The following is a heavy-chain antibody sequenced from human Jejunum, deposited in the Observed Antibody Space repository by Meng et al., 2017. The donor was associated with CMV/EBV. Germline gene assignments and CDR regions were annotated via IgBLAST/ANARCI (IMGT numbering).Heavy chain of an antibody. D-gene: IGHD3-10*01. J-gene: IGHJ4*02. Sequence: SSDMNWARQAPGKGLEWISYISSSGSPVYYADSVKGRFTISRDNAKKSLYLQMNSLRAEDTAIYYCARDRFFGDDGSGAYFHDYWGQGTLVTVSS. CDR2: ISSSGSPV. CDR3: ARDRFFGDDGSGAYFHDY. CDR1: SSD. V-gene: IGHV3-48*03.